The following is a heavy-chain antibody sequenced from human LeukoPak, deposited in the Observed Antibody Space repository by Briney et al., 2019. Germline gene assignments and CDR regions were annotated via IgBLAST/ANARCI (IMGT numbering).Heavy chain of an antibody. CDR3: AKEGSSGWLFDY. Sequence: GGSLRLSCAVSGFTFSSYGMHWVRQAPGKGLEWVAVISYDGSNKYYADSVKGRFTISRDNSKNTLYLQMNSLRAEDTAVYYCAKEGSSGWLFDYGGQGTLVTVSS. CDR1: GFTFSSYG. CDR2: ISYDGSNK. J-gene: IGHJ4*02. D-gene: IGHD6-19*01. V-gene: IGHV3-30*18.